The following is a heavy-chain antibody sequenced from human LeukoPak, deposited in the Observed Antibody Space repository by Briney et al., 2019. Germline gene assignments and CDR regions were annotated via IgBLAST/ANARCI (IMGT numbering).Heavy chain of an antibody. CDR3: ANLRDYVYLFDY. CDR2: ISGSDGST. Sequence: AGSLTHSCAASGFTFSRYAMSWVRQAPGKGLQWVSAISGSDGSTYYADSVKGRFTISSDNSNNTQQLQMTSLRAEDTAVYYCANLRDYVYLFDYWGQGTLVTVSS. V-gene: IGHV3-23*01. J-gene: IGHJ4*02. D-gene: IGHD4-17*01. CDR1: GFTFSRYA.